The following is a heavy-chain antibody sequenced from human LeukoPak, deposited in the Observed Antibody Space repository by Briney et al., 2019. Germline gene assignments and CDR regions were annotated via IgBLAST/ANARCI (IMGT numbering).Heavy chain of an antibody. CDR1: GGSISSYC. CDR2: IHYSGST. V-gene: IGHV4-59*08. D-gene: IGHD1-26*01. J-gene: IGHJ3*02. CDR3: ARLVGATTPLDI. Sequence: SETLSLPCTVSGGSISSYCWSWIRQPPGKGLEWIGYIHYSGSTNYNPSLKSRVTISVDTSKNQFSLKLSSVTAADTAVYYCARLVGATTPLDIWGQGTMVTVSS.